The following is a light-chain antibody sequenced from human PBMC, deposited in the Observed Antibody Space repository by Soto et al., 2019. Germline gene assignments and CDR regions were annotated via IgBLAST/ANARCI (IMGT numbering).Light chain of an antibody. CDR2: GAS. J-gene: IGKJ3*01. Sequence: EIVLTQSPGTLSLSPGERATLSCRASQSVTSSYLAWYQQKPGQAPRLLIYGASNRATGIPDRFSGSGSGTDFTLIISRLEPEDFAVYYCQQYARSPLTFGPGTKVD. CDR1: QSVTSSY. CDR3: QQYARSPLT. V-gene: IGKV3-20*01.